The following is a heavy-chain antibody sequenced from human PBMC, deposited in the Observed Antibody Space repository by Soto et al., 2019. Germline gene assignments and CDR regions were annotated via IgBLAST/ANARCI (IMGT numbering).Heavy chain of an antibody. V-gene: IGHV3-64*01. D-gene: IGHD6-19*01. J-gene: IGHJ6*02. CDR2: ISSNGGST. CDR3: ARNLSSSYGMDV. Sequence: EVQRVESGGGLVQPGGSLRLSCAASGFTFSSYDMHWVRQAPGKGLEYVSAISSNGGSTYYANSVKGRFTISRDNSKNTLYLQMGSLRAEDMAVYYCARNLSSSYGMDVWGQGTTVTVS. CDR1: GFTFSSYD.